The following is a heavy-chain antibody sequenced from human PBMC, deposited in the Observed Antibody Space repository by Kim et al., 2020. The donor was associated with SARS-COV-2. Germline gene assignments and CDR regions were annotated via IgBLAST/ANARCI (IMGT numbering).Heavy chain of an antibody. Sequence: GGSLRLSCAASGFTFSSYWMSWVRQAPGKGLEWVANIKQDGSEKYYVDSVKGRFTISRDNAKNSLYLQMNSLRAEDTAVYYCARERGFGELMASHYYYGMDVWGQGTTVTVSS. CDR2: IKQDGSEK. V-gene: IGHV3-7*03. CDR3: ARERGFGELMASHYYYGMDV. D-gene: IGHD3-10*01. J-gene: IGHJ6*02. CDR1: GFTFSSYW.